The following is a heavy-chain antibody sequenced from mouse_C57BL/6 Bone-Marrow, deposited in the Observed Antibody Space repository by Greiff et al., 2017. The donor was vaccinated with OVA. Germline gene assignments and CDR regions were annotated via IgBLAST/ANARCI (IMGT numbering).Heavy chain of an antibody. CDR1: GFTFSDYY. CDR3: ARGSWDAYYAMDY. V-gene: IGHV5-16*01. CDR2: INYDGSST. Sequence: EVMLVESEGGLVQPGSSMKLSCTASGFTFSDYYMAWVRQVPEKGLEWVANINYDGSSTYYLDSLKSRFIISRDNAKNILYLQMSSLKSEDTATYYCARGSWDAYYAMDYWGQGTSVTVSS. J-gene: IGHJ4*01. D-gene: IGHD4-1*01.